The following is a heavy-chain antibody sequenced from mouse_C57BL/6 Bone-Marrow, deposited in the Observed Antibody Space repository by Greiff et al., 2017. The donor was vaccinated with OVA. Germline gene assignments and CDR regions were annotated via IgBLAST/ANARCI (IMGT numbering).Heavy chain of an antibody. J-gene: IGHJ3*01. V-gene: IGHV1-82*01. CDR1: GYAFSSSW. CDR2: IYPGDGDT. Sequence: QVQLQQSGPELVKPGASVKISCKASGYAFSSSWMNWVKQRPGKGLEWIGRIYPGDGDTNYNGKFKGKATLTADKSSSTAYRQLSSLTSEDSAVYFCARNYGTPFAYWGQGTLVTVSA. D-gene: IGHD1-1*01. CDR3: ARNYGTPFAY.